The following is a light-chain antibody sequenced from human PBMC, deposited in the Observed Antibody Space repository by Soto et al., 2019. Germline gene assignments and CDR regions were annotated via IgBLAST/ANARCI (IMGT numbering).Light chain of an antibody. CDR1: SSDVGSYNL. J-gene: IGLJ1*01. Sequence: QSVLTQPASVSGSPGQSITISCTGTSSDVGSYNLVSWYQQYPGKAPQLMIYEGSKRPSGVSNRFSGSKSGSTASLTISGLQAEDEADYYCCSFARGGTYVFGTGTKLTVL. V-gene: IGLV2-23*01. CDR3: CSFARGGTYV. CDR2: EGS.